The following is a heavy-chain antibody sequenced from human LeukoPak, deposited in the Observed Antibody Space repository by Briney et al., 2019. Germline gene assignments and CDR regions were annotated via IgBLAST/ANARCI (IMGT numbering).Heavy chain of an antibody. CDR3: ASLYSSGWFDFDY. CDR2: INHSGST. CDR1: GGSFSGYY. Sequence: PSGTLSLTCAVYGGSFSGYYWSWIRQPPEKGLEWIGEINHSGSTNYNPSLKSRVTISVDTSKNQFSLKLSSVTAADTAVYYCASLYSSGWFDFDYWGQGTLVTVSS. V-gene: IGHV4-34*01. D-gene: IGHD6-19*01. J-gene: IGHJ4*02.